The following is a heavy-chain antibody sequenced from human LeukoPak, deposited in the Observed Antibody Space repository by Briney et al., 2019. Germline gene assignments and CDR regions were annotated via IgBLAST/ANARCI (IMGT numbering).Heavy chain of an antibody. V-gene: IGHV1-8*03. CDR2: MNPNSGNT. CDR1: GYTLTSYD. D-gene: IGHD1-1*01. CDR3: ARDPPGTTAFDL. Sequence: ASVKVSCKASGYTLTSYDINWVRQATGQGLEWMGWMNPNSGNTGYAQKFQGRVTITRNTSISTAYMELSSLRSEDTAVCYCARDPPGTTAFDLWGQGTMVTVSS. J-gene: IGHJ3*01.